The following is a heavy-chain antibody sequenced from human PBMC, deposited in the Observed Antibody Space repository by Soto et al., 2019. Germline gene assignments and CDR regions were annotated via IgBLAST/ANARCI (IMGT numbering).Heavy chain of an antibody. V-gene: IGHV1-18*01. Sequence: QVHLVQSGAEVKKPGASVKVSCQGSGYAFTTYGITWVRQAPGQGLEWMGWISAHNGNTNYAQKLQGRVPVTRDTSTSTAYMELRSLRYDDTAVYYCARGRDGDYWGQGALVTVSS. CDR2: ISAHNGNT. CDR3: ARGRDGDY. J-gene: IGHJ4*02. CDR1: GYAFTTYG. D-gene: IGHD6-6*01.